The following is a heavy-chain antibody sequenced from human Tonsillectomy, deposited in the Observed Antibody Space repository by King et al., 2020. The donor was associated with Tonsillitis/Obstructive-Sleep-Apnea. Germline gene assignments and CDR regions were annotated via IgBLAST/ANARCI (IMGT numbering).Heavy chain of an antibody. D-gene: IGHD3-3*01. CDR3: ARDWRIPIFGVFHDYGMDV. Sequence: VQLVESGGGLVQPGGSLRLSCAASGFTLSSYWMAWVRQAPGKGLEWVANTRQDGSEKYYVDSVKGRFTISRDSAKNSLYLQMNSLRAEDTAVYYCARDWRIPIFGVFHDYGMDVWGQGTTVTVSS. CDR2: TRQDGSEK. CDR1: GFTLSSYW. J-gene: IGHJ6*02. V-gene: IGHV3-7*03.